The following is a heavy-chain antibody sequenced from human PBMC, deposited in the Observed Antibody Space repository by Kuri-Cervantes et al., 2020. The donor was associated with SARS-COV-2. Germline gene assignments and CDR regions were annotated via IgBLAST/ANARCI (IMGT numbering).Heavy chain of an antibody. CDR1: GFTFSSYA. CDR3: AKCGELLTSSYYYYGMDV. Sequence: GESLKISCAASGFTFSSYAMSWVRQAPGKGLEWVSAISGSGGGTYYADSVKGRFTISRDNSKNTLYLQMNSLRAEDMAVYYCAKCGELLTSSYYYYGMDVWGQGTTVTVSS. V-gene: IGHV3-23*01. CDR2: ISGSGGGT. J-gene: IGHJ6*02. D-gene: IGHD1-26*01.